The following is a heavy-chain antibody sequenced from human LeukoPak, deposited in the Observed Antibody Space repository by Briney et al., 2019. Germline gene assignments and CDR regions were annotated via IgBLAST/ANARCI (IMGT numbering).Heavy chain of an antibody. CDR1: GGSISSYY. CDR3: ARDESYYDSSGYFRPSSKFDY. D-gene: IGHD3-22*01. Sequence: SETLSLTCTVSGGSISSYYWSWIRQPPGKGLGWIGCIYYSGSTNYNPSLKSRVTISVDTSKNQFSLKLSSVTAADTAVYYCARDESYYDSSGYFRPSSKFDYWGQGTLVTVSS. V-gene: IGHV4-59*01. J-gene: IGHJ4*02. CDR2: IYYSGST.